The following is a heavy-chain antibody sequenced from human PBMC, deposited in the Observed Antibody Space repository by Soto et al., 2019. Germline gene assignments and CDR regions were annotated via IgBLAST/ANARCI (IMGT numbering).Heavy chain of an antibody. V-gene: IGHV1-46*01. CDR3: ARDLSESYYFDY. D-gene: IGHD1-26*01. CDR2: INPSGGST. CDR1: GYTFTSYY. J-gene: IGHJ4*02. Sequence: ASVKVSCKASGYTFTSYYMHWVREAPGQGLEWMGIINPSGGSTSYAQKFQGRVTMTRDTSTSTVYMELSSLRSGDTAVYYCARDLSESYYFDYWGQGTLVTVSS.